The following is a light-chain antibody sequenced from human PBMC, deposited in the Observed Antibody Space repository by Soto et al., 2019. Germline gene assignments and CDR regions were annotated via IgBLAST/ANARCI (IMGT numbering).Light chain of an antibody. CDR1: SSDVGGYNY. J-gene: IGLJ1*01. V-gene: IGLV2-8*01. Sequence: QSVLTQPPSASGSPRQSVTISCTGTSSDVGGYNYVSWYQQHPGKAPKLMIYEVSKRPSGVPDRFSGSKSGNTASLTVSGLQAEDEADYYCSSYAGSNNSVFGTGTKLTVL. CDR3: SSYAGSNNSV. CDR2: EVS.